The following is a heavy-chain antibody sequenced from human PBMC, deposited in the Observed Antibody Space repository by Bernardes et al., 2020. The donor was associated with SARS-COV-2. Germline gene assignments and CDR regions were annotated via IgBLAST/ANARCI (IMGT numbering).Heavy chain of an antibody. CDR1: GYTFTNYG. Sequence: ASVKVSCKASGYTFTNYGISWVRQAPGQGLEWMGWISAYNGNTNYAQKLQGRVTMTTETSTTTAYLELRSLRSDDTAVYYCARERYKRNYRPDDAFDIWGQETMVTVSS. D-gene: IGHD1-7*01. CDR2: ISAYNGNT. CDR3: ARERYKRNYRPDDAFDI. V-gene: IGHV1-18*01. J-gene: IGHJ3*02.